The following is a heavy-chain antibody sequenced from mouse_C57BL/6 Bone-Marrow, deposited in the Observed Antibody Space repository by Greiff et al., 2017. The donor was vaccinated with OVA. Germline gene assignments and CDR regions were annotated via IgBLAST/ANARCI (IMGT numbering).Heavy chain of an antibody. CDR1: GFTFSSYT. V-gene: IGHV5-9*01. J-gene: IGHJ3*01. Sequence: VQLKESGGGLVKPGGSLKLSCAASGFTFSSYTMSWVRQTPEKRLEWVATISGGGGNTYYPDSVKGRFTISRDNAKNTLYLQMSSLRSEDTALYYCARTGPNWDLAYWGQGTLVTVSA. CDR2: ISGGGGNT. D-gene: IGHD4-1*01. CDR3: ARTGPNWDLAY.